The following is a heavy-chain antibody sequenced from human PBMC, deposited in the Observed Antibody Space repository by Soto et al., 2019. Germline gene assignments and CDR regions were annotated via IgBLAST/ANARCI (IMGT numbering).Heavy chain of an antibody. CDR2: ISGSGGST. Sequence: PGGSLRLSCAASGFTFSSYAMSWVRQAPGKGLEWVSAISGSGGSTYYADSVKGRFTISRDNSKNTLYLQMNSLRAEDTAVYYCAKVTADFWSGYRESYYYYMDVWGKGTTVTVSS. CDR3: AKVTADFWSGYRESYYYYMDV. D-gene: IGHD3-3*01. J-gene: IGHJ6*03. CDR1: GFTFSSYA. V-gene: IGHV3-23*01.